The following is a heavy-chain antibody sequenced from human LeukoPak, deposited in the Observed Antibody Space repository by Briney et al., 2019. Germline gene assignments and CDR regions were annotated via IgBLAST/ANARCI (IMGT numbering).Heavy chain of an antibody. CDR2: IRYDGSNK. CDR3: AKDRGWGSQPDY. J-gene: IGHJ4*02. D-gene: IGHD3-16*01. Sequence: GGSLRLSCAASGFTFSSYAMSWVRQAPGKGLEWVAFIRYDGSNKYYADSVKGRFTISRDNSKNTLYLQMNSLRAEDTAVYYCAKDRGWGSQPDYWGQGTLVTVSS. V-gene: IGHV3-30*02. CDR1: GFTFSSYA.